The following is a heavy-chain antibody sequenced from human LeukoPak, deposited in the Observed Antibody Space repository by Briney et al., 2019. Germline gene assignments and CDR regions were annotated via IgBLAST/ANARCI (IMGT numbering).Heavy chain of an antibody. CDR3: ASDGYNYFEF. Sequence: GGSLRLSRAASGFTSNYMSWVRQAPGKGLEWISLIYSDGSTTFYADSVKGRFTISRDNSKNTFYLQMNRLRPEDTAVYYCASDGYNYFEFWGQGTLVIVSS. CDR2: IYSDGSTT. J-gene: IGHJ4*02. CDR1: GFTSNY. D-gene: IGHD5-24*01. V-gene: IGHV3-53*01.